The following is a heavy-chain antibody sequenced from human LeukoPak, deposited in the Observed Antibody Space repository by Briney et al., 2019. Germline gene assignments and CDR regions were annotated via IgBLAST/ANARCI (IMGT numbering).Heavy chain of an antibody. CDR2: IKQDGSEK. Sequence: PGGSLRLSXAASGFTFSSYWMSWVRQAPGKGLEWVANIKQDGSEKYYVDSVKGRFTISRDNAKNSLYLQMNSLRAEDTAVYYCARESSGSYYKRWGQGTLVTVSS. J-gene: IGHJ4*02. CDR1: GFTFSSYW. CDR3: ARESSGSYYKR. V-gene: IGHV3-7*01. D-gene: IGHD3-10*01.